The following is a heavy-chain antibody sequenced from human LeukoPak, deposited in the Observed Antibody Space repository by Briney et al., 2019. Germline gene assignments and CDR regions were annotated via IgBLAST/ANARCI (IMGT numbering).Heavy chain of an antibody. V-gene: IGHV4-59*08. J-gene: IGHJ2*01. Sequence: SETLSLTCTVSGGSISSYFWSWLRQPPGKRLEWSGYISYSGSTDYNPSLKSRVTLSVDTSKNRLSLKLSSVTAADTAVYYCARKSSRGGFNGYDFWYFDLWGRGTLVTVSS. CDR2: ISYSGST. CDR1: GGSISSYF. D-gene: IGHD5-12*01. CDR3: ARKSSRGGFNGYDFWYFDL.